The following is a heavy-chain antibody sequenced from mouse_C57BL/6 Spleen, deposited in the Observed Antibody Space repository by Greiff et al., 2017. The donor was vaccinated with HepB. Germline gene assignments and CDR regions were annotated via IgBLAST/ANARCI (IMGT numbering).Heavy chain of an antibody. Sequence: QVQLQQPGAELVMPGASVKLSCKASGYTFTSYWMHWVKQRPGQGLEWIGEIDPSDSYTNYNQKFKGKSTLTVDKSSSTAYMQLSSLTSEDSAVYYCASNTFAYWGQGTLVTVSA. CDR1: GYTFTSYW. D-gene: IGHD5-1-1*01. J-gene: IGHJ3*01. V-gene: IGHV1-69*01. CDR3: ASNTFAY. CDR2: IDPSDSYT.